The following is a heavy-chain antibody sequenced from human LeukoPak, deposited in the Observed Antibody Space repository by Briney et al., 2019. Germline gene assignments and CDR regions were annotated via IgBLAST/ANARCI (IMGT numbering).Heavy chain of an antibody. J-gene: IGHJ6*02. CDR2: IKSKTDGGTT. Sequence: GGSLRLSCAASGFTFSSSAMSWVRQAPGKGLEWVGRIKSKTDGGTTDYAAPVKGRFTISRDDSKNTLYLQMNSLKTEDTAVYYCTTDFWSGYYIYYYYGMDVWGQGTTVTVSS. CDR1: GFTFSSSA. V-gene: IGHV3-15*01. CDR3: TTDFWSGYYIYYYYGMDV. D-gene: IGHD3-3*01.